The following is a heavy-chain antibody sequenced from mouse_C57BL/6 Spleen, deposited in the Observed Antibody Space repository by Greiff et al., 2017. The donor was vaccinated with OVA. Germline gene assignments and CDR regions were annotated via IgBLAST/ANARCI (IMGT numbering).Heavy chain of an antibody. Sequence: QVQLQQPGAELVRPGSSVKLSCKASGYTFTSYWMDWVKQRPGQGLEWIGNIYPSDSETHYNQKFKDKATLTVDKSSSAAYMQLSSLTYEDSAVYYCARSVYDGYYGGYFDVWGTGTTVTVSS. CDR1: GYTFTSYW. CDR2: IYPSDSET. V-gene: IGHV1-61*01. CDR3: ARSVYDGYYGGYFDV. D-gene: IGHD2-3*01. J-gene: IGHJ1*03.